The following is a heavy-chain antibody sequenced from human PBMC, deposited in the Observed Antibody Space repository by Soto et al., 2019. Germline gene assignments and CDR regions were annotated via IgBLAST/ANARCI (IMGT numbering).Heavy chain of an antibody. V-gene: IGHV4-4*07. CDR3: ARGMGRYFDI. CDR1: GDSIGNFY. CDR2: LSASGRT. J-gene: IGHJ2*01. D-gene: IGHD2-8*01. Sequence: PXGTLSLTFAISGDSIGNFYWSWIRQPAGKGLESLGRLSASGRTNYSPSLQSRVTMSLDRSKSRFSLRLTSVSAADTAVYFCARGMGRYFDIWGRGTLVTVSS.